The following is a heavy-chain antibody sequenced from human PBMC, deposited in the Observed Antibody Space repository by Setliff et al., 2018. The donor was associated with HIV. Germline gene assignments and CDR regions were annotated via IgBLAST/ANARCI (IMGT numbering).Heavy chain of an antibody. CDR3: ARVDSSGWYRPHYFDY. V-gene: IGHV4-4*08. CDR1: GGSISSYY. D-gene: IGHD6-19*01. J-gene: IGHJ4*02. CDR2: IYTSGST. Sequence: LSLTCTVSGGSISSYYWSWIRQPPGKGLEWIGYIYTSGSTNYNPSLKSRVTISVDTSKNQFSLKLSSVTAAVTAVYYCARVDSSGWYRPHYFDYWGQGTLVTVSS.